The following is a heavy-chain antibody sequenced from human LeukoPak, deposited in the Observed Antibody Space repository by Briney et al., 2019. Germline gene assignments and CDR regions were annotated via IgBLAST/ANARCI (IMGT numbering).Heavy chain of an antibody. CDR3: ARAFGDSRKDDAFDI. J-gene: IGHJ3*02. Sequence: SVKVSRKASGGTFSSYAISWVRQAPGQGLEWMGRIIPIFGTANYAQKFQGRVTITTDESTSTAYMELSSLRSEDTAVYYCARAFGDSRKDDAFDIWGQGTMVTVSS. V-gene: IGHV1-69*05. CDR1: GGTFSSYA. CDR2: IIPIFGTA. D-gene: IGHD3-22*01.